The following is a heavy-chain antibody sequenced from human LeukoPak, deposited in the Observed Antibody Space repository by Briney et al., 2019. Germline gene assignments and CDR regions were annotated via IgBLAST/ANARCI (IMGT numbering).Heavy chain of an antibody. J-gene: IGHJ4*02. CDR1: GDSITGYY. CDR2: IYYSGST. D-gene: IGHD2-15*01. Sequence: SETLSLTCSVSGDSITGYYWGWIRQPPGKGLEWIGSIYYSGSTYYNPSLKSRVTISVDTSKNQFSLKLSSVTAADTAVYYCARSLGYCSGGTCYSFRVFDYWGQGTLVTVSS. V-gene: IGHV4-39*07. CDR3: ARSLGYCSGGTCYSFRVFDY.